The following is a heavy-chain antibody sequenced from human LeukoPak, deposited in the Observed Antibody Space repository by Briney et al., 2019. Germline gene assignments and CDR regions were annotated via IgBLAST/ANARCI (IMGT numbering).Heavy chain of an antibody. CDR2: ISYDGSNK. Sequence: GGSLRLSCAASGFTFSSYGMHWVRQAPGKGLEWVAVISYDGSNKYYEDSVKGRFTISRDNSKNTLYLQMNSLRAEDTAVYYCAKDWEGWFGELLSGRSLDYWGQGTLVTVSS. D-gene: IGHD3-10*01. V-gene: IGHV3-30*18. J-gene: IGHJ4*02. CDR3: AKDWEGWFGELLSGRSLDY. CDR1: GFTFSSYG.